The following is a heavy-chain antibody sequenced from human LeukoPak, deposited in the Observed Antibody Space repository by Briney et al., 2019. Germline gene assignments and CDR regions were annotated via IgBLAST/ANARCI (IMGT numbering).Heavy chain of an antibody. CDR3: ARSGGRDGYNFDY. J-gene: IGHJ4*02. CDR2: ISYSGST. D-gene: IGHD5-24*01. Sequence: SETLSLTXTVSGASISSYYWSWIRQPPGKGLEWIGYISYSGSTNYNPSLKSRVTISVDTSKNQFSLKLGSVTAADTAVYYCARSGGRDGYNFDYWGQGTLVTVSS. CDR1: GASISSYY. V-gene: IGHV4-59*01.